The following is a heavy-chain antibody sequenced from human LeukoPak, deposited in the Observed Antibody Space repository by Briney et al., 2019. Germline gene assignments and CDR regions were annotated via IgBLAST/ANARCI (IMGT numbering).Heavy chain of an antibody. V-gene: IGHV1-24*01. D-gene: IGHD3-3*01. CDR1: GYTFSEVS. CDR3: ARGDHVRIYAESAFDI. CDR2: FNPEDDET. J-gene: IGHJ3*02. Sequence: GASVKVSCKVPGYTFSEVSMHWVRQAPGKGLEWMGGFNPEDDETVYAQNFQGRVTMTADTSTDTAYMELSRLTSEDTAVYYCARGDHVRIYAESAFDIWGQGTKVTVSS.